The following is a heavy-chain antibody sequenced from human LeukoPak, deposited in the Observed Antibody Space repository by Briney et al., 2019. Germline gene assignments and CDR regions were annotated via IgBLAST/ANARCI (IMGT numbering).Heavy chain of an antibody. Sequence: GGSLRLSCAASGFTFSRYAMNWVRQAPGKGLEWISYISASSSTIYYADSVKGRFTSSRDNAKNSLYLQMNSLRAEDTAVYYCSRELYIEVDWWGQGTLVTVSS. J-gene: IGHJ4*02. CDR1: GFTFSRYA. D-gene: IGHD6-19*01. V-gene: IGHV3-48*01. CDR3: SRELYIEVDW. CDR2: ISASSSTI.